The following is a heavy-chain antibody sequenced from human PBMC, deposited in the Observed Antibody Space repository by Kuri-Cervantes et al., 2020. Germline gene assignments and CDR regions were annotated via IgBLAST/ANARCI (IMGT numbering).Heavy chain of an antibody. J-gene: IGHJ4*02. V-gene: IGHV3-33*08. CDR1: GFPLRTYS. CDR3: AREQDGHFDY. CDR2: IWYDGSNK. Sequence: GGSLRLSCEASGFPLRTYSMNWVRQAPGKGLEWVAVIWYDGSNKYYADSVKGRFTISRDNSKNTLYLQMNSLRSEDTAVYYCAREQDGHFDYWGQGTLVTVSS.